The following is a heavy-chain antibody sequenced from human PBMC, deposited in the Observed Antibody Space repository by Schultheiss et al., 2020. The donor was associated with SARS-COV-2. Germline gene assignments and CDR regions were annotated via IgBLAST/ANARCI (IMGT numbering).Heavy chain of an antibody. CDR1: GFTFSSYS. Sequence: GESLKISCAASGFTFSSYSMNWVRQAPGKGLEWVSSISSSSSYIYYADSVKGRFTISRDNAKNSLYLQMNSLRAEDTAVYYCARVQHGSGSSGRRSTMDVWGQGTTVTVSS. CDR2: ISSSSSYI. CDR3: ARVQHGSGSSGRRSTMDV. V-gene: IGHV3-21*01. D-gene: IGHD3-10*01. J-gene: IGHJ6*02.